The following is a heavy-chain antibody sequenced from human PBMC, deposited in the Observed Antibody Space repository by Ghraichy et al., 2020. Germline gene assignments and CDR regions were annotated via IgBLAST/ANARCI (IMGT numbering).Heavy chain of an antibody. J-gene: IGHJ6*02. CDR1: GYTFTGYY. CDR3: AREGKDIVLMVYAMTHGMDV. D-gene: IGHD2-8*01. Sequence: ASVKVSCKASGYTFTGYYMHWVRQAPGQGLEWMGWINPNSGGTNYAQKFQGRVTMTRDTSISTAYMELSRLRSDDTAVYYCAREGKDIVLMVYAMTHGMDVWGQGTTVTVSS. CDR2: INPNSGGT. V-gene: IGHV1-2*02.